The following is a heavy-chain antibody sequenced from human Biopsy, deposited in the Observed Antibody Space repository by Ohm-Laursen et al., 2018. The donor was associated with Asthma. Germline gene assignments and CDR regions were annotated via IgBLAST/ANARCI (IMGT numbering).Heavy chain of an antibody. D-gene: IGHD3-3*01. J-gene: IGHJ6*02. CDR2: ISYGGKT. Sequence: GTLSLTCTVSGGSMTPTSHYWDWIRQAPGKGLEWIGYISYGGKTSYNPSLKNRVTISRDTSKNQFSLRLTYVTAADTAVYFCARRITIFGVVQKDHGMDAWGQGTTVIVSS. V-gene: IGHV4-39*01. CDR1: GGSMTPTSHY. CDR3: ARRITIFGVVQKDHGMDA.